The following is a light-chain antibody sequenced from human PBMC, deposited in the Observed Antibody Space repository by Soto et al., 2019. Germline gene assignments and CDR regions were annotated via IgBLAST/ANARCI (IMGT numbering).Light chain of an antibody. CDR1: SSDVGRYNY. V-gene: IGLV2-14*01. CDR3: TSYGGRNTPYV. Sequence: QSVLTQPAPVSGSPGQSITISCTGTSSDVGRYNYVSWFQQHPGKAPNLILYDVSTRPSGVSSRFSGSKSGNTASLTISGLQAEYDADYSSTSYGGRNTPYVSGTGTKVTVL. J-gene: IGLJ1*01. CDR2: DVS.